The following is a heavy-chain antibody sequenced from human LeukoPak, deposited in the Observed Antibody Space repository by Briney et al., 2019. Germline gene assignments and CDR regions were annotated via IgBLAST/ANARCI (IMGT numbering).Heavy chain of an antibody. CDR3: ARDLKYGDYVGAFDY. CDR1: EFSVSSNY. D-gene: IGHD4-17*01. Sequence: PGGSLRLSCVASEFSVSSNYMSWVRQAPGKGLEWVSVIINGDKTYYADSVKGRFTISRDKSVNTLYLQMSSLRAEDTAVYYCARDLKYGDYVGAFDYWGQGTLVTVSS. CDR2: IINGDKT. V-gene: IGHV3-53*01. J-gene: IGHJ4*02.